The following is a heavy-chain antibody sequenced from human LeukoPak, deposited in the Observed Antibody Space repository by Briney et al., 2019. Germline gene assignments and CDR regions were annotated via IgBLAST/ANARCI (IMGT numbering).Heavy chain of an antibody. CDR3: ARIEPGFAFDI. V-gene: IGHV4-34*01. CDR1: GGSFSGYY. Sequence: SETLSLTCAVYGGSFSGYYWSWIRQPPGKGLEWIGEINHSGSTNYNPSLKSRVTISVDTSKNQFSLKLSSVTAADTAVYYCARIEPGFAFDIWGQGTMVTVSS. CDR2: INHSGST. J-gene: IGHJ3*02. D-gene: IGHD3-10*01.